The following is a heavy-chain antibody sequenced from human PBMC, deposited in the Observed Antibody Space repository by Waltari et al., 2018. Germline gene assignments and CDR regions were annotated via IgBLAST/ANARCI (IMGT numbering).Heavy chain of an antibody. D-gene: IGHD2-8*01. CDR3: ASVWVSSRARGGI. Sequence: QVQLVQSGAEVKKPGASVKVSCKASGYTFTGYYMHWVRQAPGQGLAWMRRSNPNSVSTNFASKFQGRVIMTRDTAITTAYMKLSRLRSDHTAEYYCASVWVSSRARGGIWGQGTMVTVSS. CDR2: SNPNSVST. J-gene: IGHJ3*02. CDR1: GYTFTGYY. V-gene: IGHV1-2*06.